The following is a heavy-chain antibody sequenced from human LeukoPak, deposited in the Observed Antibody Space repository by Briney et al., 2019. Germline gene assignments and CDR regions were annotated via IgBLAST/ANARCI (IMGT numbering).Heavy chain of an antibody. V-gene: IGHV4-59*08. J-gene: IGHJ4*02. D-gene: IGHD3-22*01. CDR2: IYYSGST. CDR1: GGSISSYY. Sequence: SETLSLTCTLAGGSISSYYWSWIRQPPGKGLEWIGYIYYSGSTNYNPSLKSRVTISVDTSKNQFSLKLSSVTAADTAVYYCARGYYDSSGPFDYWGQGTLVTVSS. CDR3: ARGYYDSSGPFDY.